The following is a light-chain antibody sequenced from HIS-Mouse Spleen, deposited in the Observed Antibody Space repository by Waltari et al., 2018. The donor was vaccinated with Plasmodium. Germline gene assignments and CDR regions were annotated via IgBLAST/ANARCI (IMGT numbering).Light chain of an antibody. J-gene: IGLJ3*02. CDR2: EGS. V-gene: IGLV3-10*01. Sequence: SYELTQPPSVSVSPGQTARITCSGDALPKKYAYWYQQKSGQAPVPVIYEGSKRPSGFAERFSGSRSGTSATLTISGAQVEDEADYYCYSTDSSGNHRVFGGGTKLTVL. CDR1: ALPKKY. CDR3: YSTDSSGNHRV.